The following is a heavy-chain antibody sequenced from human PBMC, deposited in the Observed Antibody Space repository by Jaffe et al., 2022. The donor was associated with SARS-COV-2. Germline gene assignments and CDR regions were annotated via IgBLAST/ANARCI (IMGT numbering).Heavy chain of an antibody. Sequence: QVQLQESGPGLVKPSETLSLTCSISGGSIGIHYWSWIRQAPGRGLEWVGYVSYSGDTKYNPSHESRVTVTVDTSRNQFSLKLKSVTAADTAIYYCAKYGDYWYFDFWGRGILVTVSS. CDR1: GGSIGIHY. D-gene: IGHD2-21*01. CDR2: VSYSGDT. V-gene: IGHV4-59*11. CDR3: AKYGDYWYFDF. J-gene: IGHJ2*01.